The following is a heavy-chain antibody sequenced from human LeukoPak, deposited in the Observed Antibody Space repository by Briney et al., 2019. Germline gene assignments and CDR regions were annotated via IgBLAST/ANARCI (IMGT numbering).Heavy chain of an antibody. CDR2: IYSGGST. V-gene: IGHV3-53*01. D-gene: IGHD3-22*01. CDR3: VKAFTYYYDSSGYYHDAFDI. J-gene: IGHJ3*02. Sequence: PGGSLRLSYAASGLTVSSNHMSWVRQAPGKGLEWVSVIYSGGSTYSTDSVKGRFTISRDNSKNSLYLQMNSLRAEDTAVYYCVKAFTYYYDSSGYYHDAFDIWGQGTMVTVSS. CDR1: GLTVSSNH.